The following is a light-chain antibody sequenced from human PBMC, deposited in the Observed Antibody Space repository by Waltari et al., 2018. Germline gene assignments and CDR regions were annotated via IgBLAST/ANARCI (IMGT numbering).Light chain of an antibody. CDR3: QKYVNLPAT. V-gene: IGKV3-20*01. Sequence: IVFTQPPGTLSLSPGERATLPCRASQSVSRSLAWYQQKPGQAPRLLIYDASSRATGIPDRCSGSGSGTDFSLTISRLEPEDFAVYYCQKYVNLPATFGQGTKVEIK. J-gene: IGKJ1*01. CDR1: QSVSRS. CDR2: DAS.